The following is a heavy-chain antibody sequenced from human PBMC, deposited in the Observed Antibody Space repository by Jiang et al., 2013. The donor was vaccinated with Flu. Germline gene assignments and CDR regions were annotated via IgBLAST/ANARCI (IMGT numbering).Heavy chain of an antibody. Sequence: SQTLSLTCAISGDSVSSNSAAWNWIRQSPSRGLEWLGRTYYRSKWYNDYAVSVKSRITINPDTSKNQFSLQLNSVTPEDTAVYYCARMITFGGVIVDYPTPDLSYGMDVWGKG. CDR1: GDSVSSNSAA. CDR3: ARMITFGGVIVDYPTPDLSYGMDV. J-gene: IGHJ6*04. CDR2: TYYRSKWYN. D-gene: IGHD3-16*02. V-gene: IGHV6-1*01.